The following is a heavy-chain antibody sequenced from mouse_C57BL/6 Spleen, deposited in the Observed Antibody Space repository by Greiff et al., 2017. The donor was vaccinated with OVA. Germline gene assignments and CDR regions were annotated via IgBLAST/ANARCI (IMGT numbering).Heavy chain of an antibody. CDR2: ISGGGGNT. V-gene: IGHV5-9*01. J-gene: IGHJ3*01. CDR3: ARHVTTGPFAY. Sequence: EVMLVESGGGLVKPGGSLKLSCAASGFTFSSYTMSWVRQTPEKRLEWVATISGGGGNTYYPASVKGRFTISRDKAKNTLYLQMSSLRSEDTAVYYWARHVTTGPFAYWGQGTLVTVSA. D-gene: IGHD4-1*02. CDR1: GFTFSSYT.